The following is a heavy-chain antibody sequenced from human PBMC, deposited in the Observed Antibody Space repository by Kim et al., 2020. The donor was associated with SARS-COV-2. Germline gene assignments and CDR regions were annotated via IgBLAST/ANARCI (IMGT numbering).Heavy chain of an antibody. CDR2: IYSGGST. V-gene: IGHV3-66*01. Sequence: GGSLRLSCAASGFSVSSNYMSWVRQAPGKGLESVSIIYSGGSTYYADSVKGRFTISRDNYKNTLYLHMNSLRAEDTAVYYCARDREDYWGQGTLVTVS. CDR1: GFSVSSNY. J-gene: IGHJ4*02. CDR3: ARDREDY. D-gene: IGHD1-26*01.